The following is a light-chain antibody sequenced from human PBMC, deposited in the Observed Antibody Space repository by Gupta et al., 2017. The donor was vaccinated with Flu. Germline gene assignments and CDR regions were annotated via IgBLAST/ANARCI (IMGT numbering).Light chain of an antibody. J-gene: IGKJ1*01. CDR1: QRVTSNY. Sequence: EIVLTQSPGTLSLSPGERATLSCRASQRVTSNYLAWYKHKPGQAPRLLIYGASRRATGIPDRFSGSGSGTDFALTISRLEPEDFTVYYCQQHGDSPPTFGQGTKVEVK. V-gene: IGKV3-20*01. CDR3: QQHGDSPPT. CDR2: GAS.